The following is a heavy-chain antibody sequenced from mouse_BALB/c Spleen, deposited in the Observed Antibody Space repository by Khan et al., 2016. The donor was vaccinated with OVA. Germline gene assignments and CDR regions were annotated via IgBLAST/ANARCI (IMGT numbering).Heavy chain of an antibody. CDR1: GFSLTDYG. CDR2: IWGDGST. J-gene: IGHJ3*01. D-gene: IGHD1-2*01. CDR3: SRELRLGGFAY. V-gene: IGHV2-6-7*01. Sequence: QVQLKQSGPGLVAPSQNLSITCTVSGFSLTDYGVNWVRQPPGKGLEWLGMIWGDGSTDYNSALKSRLSISKDNSKSQVFLKMKSLQTVDTAGYYCSRELRLGGFAYWGQGTLVTVSA.